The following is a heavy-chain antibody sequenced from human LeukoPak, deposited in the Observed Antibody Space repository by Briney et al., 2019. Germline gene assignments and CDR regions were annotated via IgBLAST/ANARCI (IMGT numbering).Heavy chain of an antibody. CDR1: GFTVSSSY. CDR2: MYSGGAT. Sequence: GGSLRLSCAASGFTVSSSYMSWVRQAPGKGLEWVSIMYSGGATDYADSVKGSFTISRDNSKNTLYLQMNSLRAEDTAVYYCARDPSPFYGDYGYWGQGTLVTVSS. V-gene: IGHV3-66*01. CDR3: ARDPSPFYGDYGY. D-gene: IGHD4-17*01. J-gene: IGHJ4*02.